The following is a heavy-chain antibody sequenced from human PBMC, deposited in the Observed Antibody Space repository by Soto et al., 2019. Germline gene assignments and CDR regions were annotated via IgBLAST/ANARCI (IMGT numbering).Heavy chain of an antibody. CDR2: ISTYNGDT. Sequence: QVQLVQSGPEVKKPGASVKVSCEASGYTFTTSGISWVRQAPGQGLEWMGWISTYNGDTNSAQKFQGRVTMTADTSTGTAYMELMSLESDDTAVYYCARQGSWPYYYYGLDVW. D-gene: IGHD1-26*01. J-gene: IGHJ6*01. V-gene: IGHV1-18*01. CDR1: GYTFTTSG. CDR3: ARQGSWPYYYYGLDV.